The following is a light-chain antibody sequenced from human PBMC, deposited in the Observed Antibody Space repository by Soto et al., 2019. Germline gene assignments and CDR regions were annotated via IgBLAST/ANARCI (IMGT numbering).Light chain of an antibody. CDR3: QQLNSYPWT. CDR2: AAS. J-gene: IGKJ1*01. Sequence: PVTQSPSSLSSFFGDRVTLTCRASQSIISYLNWYQQKPGKAPKLLIYAASTLQSGVPSRFRGSGSGTEFTLTISSLQPEDFATYYCQQLNSYPWTFGQGTKVDIK. CDR1: QSIISY. V-gene: IGKV1-9*01.